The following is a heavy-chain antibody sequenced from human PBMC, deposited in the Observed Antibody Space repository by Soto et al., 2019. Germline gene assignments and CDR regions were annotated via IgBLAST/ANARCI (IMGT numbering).Heavy chain of an antibody. J-gene: IGHJ4*02. D-gene: IGHD3-10*01. CDR2: IIPILGIA. CDR1: GGTFSSYT. Sequence: SVKVSCKASGGTFSSYTISWVRQAPGQGLEWMGRIIPILGIANYAQKFQGRVTITADKSTSTAYMELSSLRSEDTAVYYCARGLPYGSGSYPYDYWGQGTLVTVSS. V-gene: IGHV1-69*02. CDR3: ARGLPYGSGSYPYDY.